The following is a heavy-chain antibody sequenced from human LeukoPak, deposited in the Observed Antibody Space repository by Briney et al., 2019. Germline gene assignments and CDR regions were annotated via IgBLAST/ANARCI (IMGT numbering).Heavy chain of an antibody. CDR3: TKDPLDY. CDR1: GFTLSSYM. J-gene: IGHJ4*02. Sequence: ASLLLSCVSAGFTLSSYMMSCGRQAPGKGLEWVSSISGSAGGTFYSDSVRGRFTISRDSPKNTLYLQMSSLRVEDTALYYCTKDPLDYWGQGTLVTVSS. V-gene: IGHV3-23*01. CDR2: ISGSAGGT.